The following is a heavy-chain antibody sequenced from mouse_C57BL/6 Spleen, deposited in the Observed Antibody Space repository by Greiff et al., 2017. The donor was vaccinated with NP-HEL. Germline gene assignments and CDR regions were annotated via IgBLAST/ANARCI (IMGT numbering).Heavy chain of an antibody. D-gene: IGHD2-3*01. CDR2: INPYNGGT. V-gene: IGHV1-19*01. CDR3: ARSMDGYYERGAMDY. Sequence: EVQLQESGPVLVKPGASVKMSCEASGYTFTDYYMNWVKQSHGKSLEWIGVINPYNGGTSYNQKFKGKATLTVDKSSSTAYMELNSLTSEDSAVYYCARSMDGYYERGAMDYWGQGTSVTVSS. CDR1: GYTFTDYY. J-gene: IGHJ4*01.